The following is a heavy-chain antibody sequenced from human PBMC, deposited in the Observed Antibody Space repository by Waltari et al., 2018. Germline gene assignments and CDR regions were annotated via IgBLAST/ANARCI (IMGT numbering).Heavy chain of an antibody. D-gene: IGHD6-13*01. CDR2: IYSGGST. CDR3: ARDGGYSSSWYDY. CDR1: GFTVSSNY. J-gene: IGHJ4*02. Sequence: EVQLVESGGGLVQPGGSLRLSCAASGFTVSSNYMSWVRQAPGKGLEWVSVIYSGGSTYYADSVKGRFTISRHNSKNTLYLQMNSLRAEDTAVYYCARDGGYSSSWYDYWGQGTLVTVSS. V-gene: IGHV3-53*04.